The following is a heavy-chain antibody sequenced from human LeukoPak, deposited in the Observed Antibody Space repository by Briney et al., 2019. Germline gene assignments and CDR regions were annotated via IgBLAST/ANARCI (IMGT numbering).Heavy chain of an antibody. CDR2: IKEDGSET. V-gene: IGHV3-7*02. J-gene: IGHJ4*02. Sequence: GGSLRLSCAASGLTLSSYWMSWVRQAPGKGLEWVAIIKEDGSETNYADSVKGRFTISRDNAKNSLYLQMNSLRDEDTAVYYCASKTTLEYWGQGTLVTVSS. D-gene: IGHD4-17*01. CDR3: ASKTTLEY. CDR1: GLTLSSYW.